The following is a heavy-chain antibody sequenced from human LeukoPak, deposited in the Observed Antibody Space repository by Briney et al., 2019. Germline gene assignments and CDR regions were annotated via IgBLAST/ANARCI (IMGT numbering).Heavy chain of an antibody. V-gene: IGHV1-24*01. J-gene: IGHJ4*02. CDR2: FDPEDGET. CDR3: ARDVAGYSWIDY. CDR1: GYTLTELS. D-gene: IGHD5-18*01. Sequence: ASVKVSCKVSGYTLTELSMHWVRQAPGKGLEWMGGFDPEDGETIYAQKFQGRVTMTRDTSTSTVYMELSSLRSEDTAVYYCARDVAGYSWIDYWGQGTLVTVSS.